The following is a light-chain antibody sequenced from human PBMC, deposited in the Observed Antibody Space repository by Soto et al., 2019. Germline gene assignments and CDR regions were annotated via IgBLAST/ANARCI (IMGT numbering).Light chain of an antibody. CDR2: EVS. J-gene: IGLJ3*02. CDR3: SSYTASSPWV. CDR1: SSDVDDYNY. V-gene: IGLV2-14*01. Sequence: QSALTQPASVSGSPGQSIMISCIGTSSDVDDYNYVSWYQHHPGKAPKLMIYEVSNRPSGVSNRFSGSKSGNTASLTISGLQAEDEADYYCSSYTASSPWVFGGGTKLT.